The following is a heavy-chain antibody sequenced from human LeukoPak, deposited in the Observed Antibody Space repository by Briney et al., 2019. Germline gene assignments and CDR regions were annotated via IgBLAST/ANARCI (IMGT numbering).Heavy chain of an antibody. CDR1: GGTFSSYA. Sequence: ASVKVSCKASGGTFSSYAISWVRQAPGQGLEWMGGIIPIFGTANYAQKFQGRVTTTADESTSTAYMELSSLRSEDTAVYYCAREFLNLRYCSSTSCPGTFDYWGQGTLVTVSS. D-gene: IGHD2-2*01. CDR2: IIPIFGTA. CDR3: AREFLNLRYCSSTSCPGTFDY. J-gene: IGHJ4*02. V-gene: IGHV1-69*13.